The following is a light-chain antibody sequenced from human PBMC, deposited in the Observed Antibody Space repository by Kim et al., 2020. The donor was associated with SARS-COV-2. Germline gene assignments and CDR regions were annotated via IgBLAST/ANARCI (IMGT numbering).Light chain of an antibody. J-gene: IGKJ4*01. CDR1: QTVTRSD. V-gene: IGKV3-20*01. Sequence: APGERATLACRASQTVTRSDVAWYQRKPGQTPRLLIYDVSNRAAGIPDRFSGSGSRTDFTLTISGLQPEDFAVYYCQQYGTSPLTFGGGTKVDIK. CDR2: DVS. CDR3: QQYGTSPLT.